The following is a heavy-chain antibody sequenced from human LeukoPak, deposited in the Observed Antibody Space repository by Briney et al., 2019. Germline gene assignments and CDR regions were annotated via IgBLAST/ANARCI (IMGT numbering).Heavy chain of an antibody. J-gene: IGHJ6*02. CDR1: GFTFSAYA. V-gene: IGHV3-11*01. CDR3: ARSNYYTVDV. Sequence: GGSLRLSCAASGFTFSAYAMTWIRQPPGKGPEWISYISSSGGTTTYVDSVKGRFTISRDNAKNSLYLQMNSLRADDTAVYYCARSNYYTVDVWGQGTAVTVSS. CDR2: ISSSGGTT.